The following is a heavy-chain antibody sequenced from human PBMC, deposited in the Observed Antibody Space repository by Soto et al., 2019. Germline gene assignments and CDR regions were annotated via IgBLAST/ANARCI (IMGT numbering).Heavy chain of an antibody. Sequence: PGGSLRLSCAASGFTFDDYAMHWVRQAPGKGLEWVSGISWNSGSIGYADSVKGRFTISRDNAKNSLYLQMNGLRAEDTALYYCAKDIDILTGYYFDYWGQGTLVTVSS. V-gene: IGHV3-9*01. CDR3: AKDIDILTGYYFDY. D-gene: IGHD3-9*01. CDR1: GFTFDDYA. J-gene: IGHJ4*02. CDR2: ISWNSGSI.